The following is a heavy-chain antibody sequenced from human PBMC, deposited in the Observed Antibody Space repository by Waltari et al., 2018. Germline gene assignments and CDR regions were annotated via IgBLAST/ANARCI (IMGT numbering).Heavy chain of an antibody. CDR2: IYYSGST. CDR3: AREHDYGDSNWFDP. J-gene: IGHJ5*02. D-gene: IGHD4-17*01. V-gene: IGHV4-59*02. Sequence: QVQLQESGPGLVKPSETLSLTCTVSGGSVSSHYWSWIRQPPGKGLDWIGYIYYSGSTNDNPSLKSRVTISVDTSKNQFSLKLSSVTAADTAVYYCAREHDYGDSNWFDPWGQGTLVTVSS. CDR1: GGSVSSHY.